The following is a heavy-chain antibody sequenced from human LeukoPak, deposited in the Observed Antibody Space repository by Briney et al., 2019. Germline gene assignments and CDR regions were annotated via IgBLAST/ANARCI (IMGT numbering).Heavy chain of an antibody. CDR3: ASPLEWIPGYNWFDP. V-gene: IGHV4-38-2*02. CDR2: IYHSGST. J-gene: IGHJ5*02. Sequence: SETLSLTCTVSGYSISSGYYWGWIRQPPGKGLEWIGSIYHSGSTYYNPSLKSRVTISVDTSKNQFSLKLSSVTAADTAVYYCASPLEWIPGYNWFDPWGQGTLVTVSS. CDR1: GYSISSGYY. D-gene: IGHD3-3*01.